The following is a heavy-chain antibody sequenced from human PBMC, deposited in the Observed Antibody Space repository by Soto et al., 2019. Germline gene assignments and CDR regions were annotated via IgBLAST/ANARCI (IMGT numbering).Heavy chain of an antibody. CDR3: ARSPLSYDYVRQTWREVGDSFDI. V-gene: IGHV4-34*12. CDR2: LIHGGST. J-gene: IGHJ3*02. D-gene: IGHD3-16*01. CDR1: NSSLGAFH. Sequence: SETLSLTCAIYNSSLGAFHWTWIRQPPGKGLEWIGELIHGGSTNYNPSLKSRVTFSLDTSKNQFSLQLMSVTAADTAVYYCARSPLSYDYVRQTWREVGDSFDIWGRGTLGT.